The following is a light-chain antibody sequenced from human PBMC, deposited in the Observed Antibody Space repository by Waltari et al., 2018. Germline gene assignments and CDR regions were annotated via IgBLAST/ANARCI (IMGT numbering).Light chain of an antibody. CDR1: QSVRTN. CDR2: GAS. V-gene: IGKV3-15*01. CDR3: QQYYVWPPIT. J-gene: IGKJ4*01. Sequence: VFLTQSPAPLSVSPGDTVILSCRASQSVRTNLVWYQQKAGQAPRTLIYGASTRASGVPSRFSGSGSETDFTLIISSLQSEDAAVYFCQQYYVWPPITFGGGTKLEI.